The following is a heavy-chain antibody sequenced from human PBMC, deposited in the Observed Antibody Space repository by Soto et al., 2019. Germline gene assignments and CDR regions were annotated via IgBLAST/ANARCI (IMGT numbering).Heavy chain of an antibody. J-gene: IGHJ4*02. Sequence: ASVKVSCKVSGYTLTELSMHWVRQAPGKGLEWMGGFDPEDGETIYAQKFQGRVTMTEDTSTDTAYMELSSLRSEDTAVYYCATVRLGKRYFDWFTHNLDYWGQGTLVTVSS. CDR3: ATVRLGKRYFDWFTHNLDY. CDR2: FDPEDGET. CDR1: GYTLTELS. V-gene: IGHV1-24*01. D-gene: IGHD3-9*01.